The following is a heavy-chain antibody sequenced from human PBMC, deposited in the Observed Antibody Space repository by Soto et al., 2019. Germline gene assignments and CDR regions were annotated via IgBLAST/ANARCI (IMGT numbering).Heavy chain of an antibody. CDR2: IIPLYGTI. CDR1: GGTFSNFD. CDR3: ALGDRPPFYFYF. J-gene: IGHJ4*02. D-gene: IGHD1-26*01. Sequence: SVKVSCKASGGTFSNFDFSWVRQAPGQGLEWMGGIIPLYGTINYAERFQGRVSLTADESTTTAYMELNSLTSDDTAVYFCALGDRPPFYFYFWGQGTLVTVSS. V-gene: IGHV1-69*13.